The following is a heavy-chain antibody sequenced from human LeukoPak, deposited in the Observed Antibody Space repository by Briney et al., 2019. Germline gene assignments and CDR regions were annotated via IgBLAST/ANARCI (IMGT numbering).Heavy chain of an antibody. D-gene: IGHD3-22*01. CDR2: IKQDGSEK. Sequence: QPGGSLRLSCAASGFTFRSYWMSWIRQSPAKGLEWVANIKQDGSEKYYVDSVKGRFTLSRDNAKNSLYLQMNSLRAEDTAVYYCAKGGRDSSGYYKGYYYMDVWGKGTTVTVSS. CDR1: GFTFRSYW. V-gene: IGHV3-7*03. CDR3: AKGGRDSSGYYKGYYYMDV. J-gene: IGHJ6*03.